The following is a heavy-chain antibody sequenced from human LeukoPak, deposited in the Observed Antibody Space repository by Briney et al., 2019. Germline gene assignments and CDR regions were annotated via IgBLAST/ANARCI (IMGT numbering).Heavy chain of an antibody. V-gene: IGHV1-18*04. CDR1: GYIFTGYY. D-gene: IGHD6-19*01. CDR3: ARAFIAVAAQGY. J-gene: IGHJ4*02. Sequence: GASVKVSCKASGYIFTGYYMHWVRQASGQGLEWMGWISAYNGNTNYAQKLQGRVTMTTDTSTSTAYMELRSLRSDDTAVYYCARAFIAVAAQGYWGQGTLVTVSS. CDR2: ISAYNGNT.